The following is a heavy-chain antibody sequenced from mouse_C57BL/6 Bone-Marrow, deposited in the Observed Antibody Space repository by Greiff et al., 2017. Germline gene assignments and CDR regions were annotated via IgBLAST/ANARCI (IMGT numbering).Heavy chain of an antibody. CDR1: GYTFTSYW. J-gene: IGHJ4*01. Sequence: QVQLQQPGAELVKPGASVTLSCKASGYTFTSYWMHWMKQRPGPGLEWIGMIHPNSGSTNYNEKFKSKATLAVDKSANTAYMQLSSLTSDDSAVYYCASLYNAMDYGGQGTSVTVST. CDR2: IHPNSGST. D-gene: IGHD1-1*01. CDR3: ASLYNAMDY. V-gene: IGHV1-64*01.